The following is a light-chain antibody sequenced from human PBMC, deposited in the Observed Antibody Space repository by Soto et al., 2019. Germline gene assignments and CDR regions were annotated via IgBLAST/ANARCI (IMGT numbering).Light chain of an antibody. CDR2: GAS. Sequence: EIVLTQPPGPLSVSPGDRVTLSCRASQTVNNNYLAWYQQKPGQAPRLLIYGASTPATGTPARFSGSGSGTHFTLPVSSLEPEDFAVYCCQQYGGSAPWTFGPGTKVDMK. CDR1: QTVNNNY. V-gene: IGKV3-20*01. CDR3: QQYGGSAPWT. J-gene: IGKJ1*01.